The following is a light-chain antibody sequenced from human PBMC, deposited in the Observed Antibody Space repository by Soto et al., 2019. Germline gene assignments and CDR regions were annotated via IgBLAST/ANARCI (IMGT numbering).Light chain of an antibody. CDR3: SSYTRSTMYV. Sequence: QSALTQPASVSGSPGQSITISCTGSSSDIGGYKYVSWYQHHPGKAPQLIIFDVINRPSGVSNRFSGSKSGNTASLTIFGLQAEDEADYYCSSYTRSTMYVFGTGTKLTVL. CDR1: SSDIGGYKY. J-gene: IGLJ1*01. CDR2: DVI. V-gene: IGLV2-14*03.